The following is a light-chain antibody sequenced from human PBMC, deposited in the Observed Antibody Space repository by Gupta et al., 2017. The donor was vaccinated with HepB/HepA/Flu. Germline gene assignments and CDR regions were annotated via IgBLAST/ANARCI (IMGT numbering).Light chain of an antibody. CDR2: ENN. CDR3: GTWDSSLSAL. CDR1: SSNIGNNY. J-gene: IGLJ2*01. Sequence: SVFPQPPSVSAAPGQKVTISCSGSSSNIGNNYVSWYQQLPGTAPKLLIYENNKRPSGIPDRFSGSKSGTAATLGITGLQTGDEADYYCGTWDSSLSALFGGGTKLTVL. V-gene: IGLV1-51*02.